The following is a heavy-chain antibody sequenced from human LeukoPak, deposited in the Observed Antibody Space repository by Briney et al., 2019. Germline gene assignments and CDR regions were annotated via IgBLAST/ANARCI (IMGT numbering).Heavy chain of an antibody. V-gene: IGHV3-53*01. CDR1: GFTVSSNY. CDR3: AKDPSYYGSTSNNDY. Sequence: GGSLRLSCAASGFTVSSNYMSWVRQAPGKGLEWVSVIYSGGSTYYADSVKGRFTISRDNSKNSLYPQMNSLRAEDTAVYYCAKDPSYYGSTSNNDYWGQGTLVTVSS. D-gene: IGHD3-10*01. J-gene: IGHJ4*02. CDR2: IYSGGST.